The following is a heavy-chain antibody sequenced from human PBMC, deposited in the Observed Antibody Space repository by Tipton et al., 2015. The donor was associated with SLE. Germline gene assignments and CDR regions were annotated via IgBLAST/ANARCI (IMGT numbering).Heavy chain of an antibody. V-gene: IGHV4-34*01. CDR2: INHSGST. CDR3: AREPVYYYYYMDV. CDR1: GGSFSGYY. Sequence: TLSLTCAVYGGSFSGYYWSWIRQPPGKGLEWIGEINHSGSTNYNPSLKSRVTMSLDTSKNQFSLKLSSVTAADTAVYYCAREPVYYYYYMDVWGKGTTVTVSS. J-gene: IGHJ6*03.